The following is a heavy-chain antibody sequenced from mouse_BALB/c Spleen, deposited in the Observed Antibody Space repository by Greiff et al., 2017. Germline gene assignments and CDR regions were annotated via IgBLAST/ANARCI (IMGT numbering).Heavy chain of an antibody. CDR2: INPYSGST. V-gene: IGHV1-39*01. CDR3: ARERGTARAYYAMDY. J-gene: IGHJ4*01. D-gene: IGHD3-2*01. CDR1: GYSFTDYI. Sequence: VQLQQTGPELVKPGASVKISCKASGYSFTDYIMLWVKQSHGKSLEWIGNINPYSGSTSYNLKFKGKATLTVDKSSSTAYMQLNSLTSEDSAVYYCARERGTARAYYAMDYWGQGTSVTVSS.